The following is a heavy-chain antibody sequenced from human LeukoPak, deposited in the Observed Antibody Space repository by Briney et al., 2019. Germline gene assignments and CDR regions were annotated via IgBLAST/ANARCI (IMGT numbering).Heavy chain of an antibody. D-gene: IGHD4-17*01. CDR2: IKSKIDGGTT. CDR3: TTGSGDQYYYYYYMDV. Sequence: PGGSLRLSCAASGFTFSSYWMSWVRQAPEKGLEWVGRIKSKIDGGTTDYAAPVKGRFIISRDDSKNTLYLQMIGLKTEDTAVYYCTTGSGDQYYYYYYMDVWGKGTTVTVSS. V-gene: IGHV3-15*01. J-gene: IGHJ6*03. CDR1: GFTFSSYW.